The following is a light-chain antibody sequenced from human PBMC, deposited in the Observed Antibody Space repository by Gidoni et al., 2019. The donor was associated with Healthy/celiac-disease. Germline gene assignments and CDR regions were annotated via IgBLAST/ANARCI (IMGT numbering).Light chain of an antibody. CDR3: QQYKTYPLT. V-gene: IGKV1-5*03. CDR1: QSVDSW. Sequence: DIEMTQSPSALSASVGDSVTITCRASQSVDSWLAWYQHKPGKAPTLLIHRASTLVSGVPRRFGGYGSVTEFSLTISGLQPDDFAIYFCQQYKTYPLTFGHGTKVDIK. CDR2: RAS. J-gene: IGKJ1*01.